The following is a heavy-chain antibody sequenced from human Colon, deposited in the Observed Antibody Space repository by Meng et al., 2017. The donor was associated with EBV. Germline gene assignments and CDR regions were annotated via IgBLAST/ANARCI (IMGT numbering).Heavy chain of an antibody. J-gene: IGHJ4*02. CDR3: ARGNAYNAPSFDY. CDR2: IYHGGNT. CDR1: GASISSNNW. V-gene: IGHV4-4*02. D-gene: IGHD5-24*01. Sequence: QGQLQDAGPGLVEPSGTLSLTCAVPGASISSNNWWSWVRQPPGKGLEWIGEIYHGGNTNYNPSLKSRVTISVDRSNDQFSLSLSSVTAADTAVYYCARGNAYNAPSFDYWGQGTLVTVSS.